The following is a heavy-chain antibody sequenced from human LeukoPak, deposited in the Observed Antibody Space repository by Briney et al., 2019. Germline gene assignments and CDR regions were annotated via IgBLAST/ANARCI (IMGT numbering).Heavy chain of an antibody. V-gene: IGHV4-59*01. CDR1: GGSISSYY. D-gene: IGHD2-2*01. J-gene: IGHJ6*03. Sequence: SETLSLTCTVSGGSISSYYWSWIRQPPGKGLEWVGYIYYSGSTNYNPSLKRRVTISVDTSKDKFSLKLSSVTAADTAVYYCARAGGYCSTTSCPFNYFYYYMDVWGKGTTVTVSS. CDR2: IYYSGST. CDR3: ARAGGYCSTTSCPFNYFYYYMDV.